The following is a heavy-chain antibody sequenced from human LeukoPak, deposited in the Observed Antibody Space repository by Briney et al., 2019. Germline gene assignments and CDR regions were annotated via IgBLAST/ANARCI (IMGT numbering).Heavy chain of an antibody. V-gene: IGHV3-23*01. D-gene: IGHD6-19*01. Sequence: GGSLRLSCAASGFTFSSYAMSWVRQAPGKGLEWVSAISGSGASTYYADSVKGRFTISRDSSKNTLYLQMHSLRAEGTAVYYCAKRHSSGWYYFDYWGQGTLVTVSS. CDR2: ISGSGAST. J-gene: IGHJ4*02. CDR1: GFTFSSYA. CDR3: AKRHSSGWYYFDY.